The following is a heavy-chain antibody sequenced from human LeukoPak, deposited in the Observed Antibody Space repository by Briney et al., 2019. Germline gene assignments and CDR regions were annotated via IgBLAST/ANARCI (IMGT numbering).Heavy chain of an antibody. CDR1: GFTFGNYW. V-gene: IGHV3-74*01. J-gene: IGHJ4*02. Sequence: GGSLRLSCAASGFTFGNYWMHWVRQAPGKGLVWVSRINRDGSSTNYADSVKGRFTISRDNSKNTLYLQMNSLRAEDTATYYCAKDLIDWGQGTLVTVSS. CDR2: INRDGSST. CDR3: AKDLID.